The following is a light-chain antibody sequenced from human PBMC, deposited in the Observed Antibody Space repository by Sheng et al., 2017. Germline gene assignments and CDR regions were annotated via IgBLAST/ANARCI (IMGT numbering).Light chain of an antibody. Sequence: DIQLAQSPSVLSAFVGDIVTITCRASQGIYTYLAWYQQRPGKAPNLLIYSASTLQSGVPSRFSGSGSGTDFTLTITRLQPEDFATYYCQQVNGYPAFGQGTRLEI. J-gene: IGKJ5*01. CDR1: QGIYTY. V-gene: IGKV1-9*01. CDR2: SAS. CDR3: QQVNGYPA.